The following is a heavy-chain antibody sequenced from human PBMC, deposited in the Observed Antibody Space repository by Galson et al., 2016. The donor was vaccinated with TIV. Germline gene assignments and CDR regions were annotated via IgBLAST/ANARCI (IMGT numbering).Heavy chain of an antibody. D-gene: IGHD3-22*01. Sequence: SLRLSCAASGFTFSIFAMTWVRQAPGMGLEWASAISGGGGSTYYADSVKGRFTVSRDNSKNTLFLQMNSLRAEDTAVYYCTKVPSSGFSYYYGLDVWGQGTTVTVSS. J-gene: IGHJ6*02. CDR3: TKVPSSGFSYYYGLDV. CDR2: ISGGGGST. CDR1: GFTFSIFA. V-gene: IGHV3-23*01.